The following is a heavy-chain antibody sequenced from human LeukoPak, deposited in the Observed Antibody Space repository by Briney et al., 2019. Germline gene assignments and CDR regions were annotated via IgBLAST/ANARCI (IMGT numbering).Heavy chain of an antibody. CDR1: GFTFSRYA. Sequence: GGSLRLSCAASGFTFSRYAMHWVRQAPGKGLEWVAVISYDGSNKYYADSVKGRFTISRDNSENTLYLQMNSLRAEDTAVYYCANSLHYGSGSPAFDYWGQGTLVTVSS. CDR3: ANSLHYGSGSPAFDY. D-gene: IGHD3-10*01. V-gene: IGHV3-30-3*01. J-gene: IGHJ4*02. CDR2: ISYDGSNK.